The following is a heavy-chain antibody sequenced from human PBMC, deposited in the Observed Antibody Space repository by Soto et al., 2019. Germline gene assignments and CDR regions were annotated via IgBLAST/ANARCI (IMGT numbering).Heavy chain of an antibody. Sequence: EVQLLESGGGLVQPGGSLRLSCAASGFTFSSYAMSWVRQAPGKGLEWVSAISGSGGSTYYADSVKGRFTISRDNSKNTLEPQMNRLRAEDTAVYYCAKSIYWYDAFDIWGQGTMVTVSS. CDR1: GFTFSSYA. J-gene: IGHJ3*02. V-gene: IGHV3-23*01. CDR2: ISGSGGST. D-gene: IGHD2-8*02. CDR3: AKSIYWYDAFDI.